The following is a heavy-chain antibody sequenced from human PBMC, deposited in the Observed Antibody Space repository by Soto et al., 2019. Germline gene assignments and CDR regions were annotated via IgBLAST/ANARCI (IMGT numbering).Heavy chain of an antibody. Sequence: QVQLQESGPGLVKPSETLSLTCTVSGGSISSYYWSWIRQPPGKGLEWIGYIYYSGSTNYNPSLKSRVTISVDTSKNQFSLKLSSVTAADTAVYYCARILERLDYFDYWGQGTLVTVSS. V-gene: IGHV4-59*01. J-gene: IGHJ4*02. CDR2: IYYSGST. CDR1: GGSISSYY. CDR3: ARILERLDYFDY. D-gene: IGHD1-1*01.